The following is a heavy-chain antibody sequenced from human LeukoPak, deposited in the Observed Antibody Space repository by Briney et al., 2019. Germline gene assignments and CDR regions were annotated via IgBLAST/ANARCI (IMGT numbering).Heavy chain of an antibody. CDR3: AREPSWLVRSYYFDY. CDR2: ISYDGSNK. CDR1: GFTFSSYG. Sequence: QSGGSLRLSCAASGFTFSSYGMHWVRQAPGKGLEWVAVISYDGSNKYYADSVKGRFTISRDNSKSTLYLQMNSLRAEDTAVYYCAREPSWLVRSYYFDYWGQGTLVTVSS. D-gene: IGHD6-19*01. V-gene: IGHV3-30*03. J-gene: IGHJ4*02.